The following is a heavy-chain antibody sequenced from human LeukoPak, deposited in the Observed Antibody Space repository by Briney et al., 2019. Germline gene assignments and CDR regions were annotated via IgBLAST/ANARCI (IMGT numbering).Heavy chain of an antibody. CDR2: INQSGST. V-gene: IGHV4-34*01. CDR3: AKTGDYGGQNPSG. CDR1: GGSISSYY. D-gene: IGHD4-23*01. J-gene: IGHJ4*02. Sequence: SETLSLTCTVSGGSISSYYWSWIRQPPGKGLEWIGEINQSGSTNYNPSLKSRVTISRDTSKNQFSLKVNSVTAADTAVYYCAKTGDYGGQNPSGWGQGTLVTVSS.